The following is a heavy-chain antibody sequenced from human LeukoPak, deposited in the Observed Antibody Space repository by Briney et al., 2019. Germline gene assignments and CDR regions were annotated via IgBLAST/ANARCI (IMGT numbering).Heavy chain of an antibody. CDR1: GLTFSSHW. Sequence: GGSLGLSCAASGLTFSSHWMHWVRQAPGKGLVWVSRITTDGSSTTYADSVKGRFTISRDNSKNTLFLQMNSLRAEDTAVYYCAKDPTVDTAMVNYFDYWGQGTLVTVSS. V-gene: IGHV3-74*01. CDR2: ITTDGSST. J-gene: IGHJ4*02. CDR3: AKDPTVDTAMVNYFDY. D-gene: IGHD5-18*01.